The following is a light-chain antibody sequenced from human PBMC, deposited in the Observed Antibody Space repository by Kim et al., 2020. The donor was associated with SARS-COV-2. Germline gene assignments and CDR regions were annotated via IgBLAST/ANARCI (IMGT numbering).Light chain of an antibody. J-gene: IGLJ2*01. CDR1: GSNLGAGFD. CDR3: QSYDTALSAVV. Sequence: TRSWTGSGSNLGAGFDVHWYQQLPGAAPKLLIYHNANRPSGVPDRFSGSKSGTAASLAITGLLAEDEADYYCQSYDTALSAVVFGGGTQLTVL. CDR2: HNA. V-gene: IGLV1-40*01.